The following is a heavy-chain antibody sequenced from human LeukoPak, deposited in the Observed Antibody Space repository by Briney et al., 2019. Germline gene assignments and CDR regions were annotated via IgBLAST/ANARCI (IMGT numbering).Heavy chain of an antibody. J-gene: IGHJ6*03. CDR1: GYTFTSYG. V-gene: IGHV1-18*01. Sequence: ASVKVSCTASGYTFTSYGISWVRQAPGQGLEWMGWMSTYNFSTDYAQKLQDRVTMTADTSTSTAYMELRSLRSDDTAVYYCARSHDLMTGYYMDVWGKGTTVTVSS. CDR3: ARSHDLMTGYYMDV. D-gene: IGHD3-9*01. CDR2: MSTYNFST.